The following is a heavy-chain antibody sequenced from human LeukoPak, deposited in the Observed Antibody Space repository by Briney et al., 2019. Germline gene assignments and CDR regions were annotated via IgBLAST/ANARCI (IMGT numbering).Heavy chain of an antibody. J-gene: IGHJ4*02. CDR1: GYTFTSYA. Sequence: ASVKVSCKASGYTFTSYAMHWVRQAPGQRLEWMGWINAGNGNTKYSQKFQGRVTITRDTSASTAYMELSSLRSEDTAVYYCARESSWFGELHLDYRGQGTLVTVSS. D-gene: IGHD3-10*01. V-gene: IGHV1-3*01. CDR3: ARESSWFGELHLDY. CDR2: INAGNGNT.